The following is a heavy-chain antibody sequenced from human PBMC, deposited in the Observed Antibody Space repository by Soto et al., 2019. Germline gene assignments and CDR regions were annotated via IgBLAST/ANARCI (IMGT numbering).Heavy chain of an antibody. V-gene: IGHV5-10-1*01. Sequence: GESLKIFCKGSGYSFTSYWISWVRQMPGKGLEWMGRIDPSDSYTNYSPSFQGHVTISADKSISTAYLQWSSLKASDTAMYYCASRGYSSSSSGMDVWGQGTTVTISS. J-gene: IGHJ6*02. CDR3: ASRGYSSSSSGMDV. D-gene: IGHD6-13*01. CDR1: GYSFTSYW. CDR2: IDPSDSYT.